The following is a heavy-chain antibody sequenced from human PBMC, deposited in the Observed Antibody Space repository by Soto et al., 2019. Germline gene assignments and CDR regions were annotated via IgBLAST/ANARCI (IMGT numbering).Heavy chain of an antibody. Sequence: TLSLTCTVSGGSISSGGYYWSWIRQHPGKGLEWIGYIYYSGTTYYNPPLKSRLTISIDTSRNQFSLKLSSVTAADTAVYNCAREYSGYDKTRFDPWGQGTLVTVSS. J-gene: IGHJ5*02. V-gene: IGHV4-31*03. CDR2: IYYSGTT. D-gene: IGHD5-12*01. CDR1: GGSISSGGYY. CDR3: AREYSGYDKTRFDP.